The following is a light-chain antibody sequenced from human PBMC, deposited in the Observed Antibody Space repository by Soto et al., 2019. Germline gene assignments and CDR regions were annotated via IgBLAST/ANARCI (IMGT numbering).Light chain of an antibody. J-gene: IGLJ1*01. Sequence: QSALTQPASVSGSPGQSITISCTGTSRDVGGYNFVSWYQQHPDKAPKLMIYDVTNRPSGVSNRFSGSKSGNTASLTISGLQAEDEADYYCSSYTSISTYVFGTGTKVTVL. CDR2: DVT. CDR1: SRDVGGYNF. CDR3: SSYTSISTYV. V-gene: IGLV2-14*01.